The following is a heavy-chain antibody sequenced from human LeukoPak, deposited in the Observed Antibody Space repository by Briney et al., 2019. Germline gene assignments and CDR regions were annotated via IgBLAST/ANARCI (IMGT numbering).Heavy chain of an antibody. CDR2: IYYSGST. V-gene: IGHV4-39*01. J-gene: IGHJ4*02. D-gene: IGHD3-10*01. CDR1: GGSISSSSYY. CDR3: ARHVAYGSGSDY. Sequence: PSETLSLTCTASGGSISSSSYYWGWIRQPPGKGLEWIGSIYYSGSTYYNPSLKSRVTISVDTSKNQFSLKLSSVTAADTAVYYCARHVAYGSGSDYWGQGTLVTVSS.